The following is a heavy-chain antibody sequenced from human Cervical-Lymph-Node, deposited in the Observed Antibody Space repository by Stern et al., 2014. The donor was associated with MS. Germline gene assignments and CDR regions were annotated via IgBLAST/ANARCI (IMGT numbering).Heavy chain of an antibody. J-gene: IGHJ4*02. CDR3: ARMREYCSGGICFAGYYDS. CDR1: GFSLSNAAMG. V-gene: IGHV2-26*01. CDR2: IFSTGET. Sequence: QVTLKESGPVLVKPTETLTLTCSVSGFSLSNAAMGVSWIRQPTGKALECLAHIFSTGETAYSTSLKSRLTIYKDTSRSQVVLTMTNMDPVDTATYYCARMREYCSGGICFAGYYDSWGQGTLVTVSS. D-gene: IGHD2-15*01.